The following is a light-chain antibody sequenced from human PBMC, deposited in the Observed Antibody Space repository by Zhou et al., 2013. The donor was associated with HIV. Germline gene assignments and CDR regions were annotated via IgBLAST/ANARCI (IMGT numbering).Light chain of an antibody. CDR3: QKYDRAPLT. J-gene: IGKJ4*01. CDR2: AVS. CDR1: QDISNF. V-gene: IGKV1-27*01. Sequence: DIQMTQSPSSLSSSVGDRVTITCRASQDISNFLAWYQQKPGKVPKVLIYAVSTLHSGVPSRFSGSGSGTEFTLTISSLQPEDVATYYCQKYDRAPLTFGGGTKVEI.